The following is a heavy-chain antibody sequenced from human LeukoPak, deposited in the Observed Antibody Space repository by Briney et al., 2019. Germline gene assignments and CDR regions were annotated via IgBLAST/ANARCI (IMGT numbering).Heavy chain of an antibody. D-gene: IGHD6-13*01. J-gene: IGHJ4*02. CDR3: ATSSWYRLAY. Sequence: GGSLRLSCAASGFTFSDSFMSWVRQAPGKGLEWVGRSRNKADSYAAEYAASVKGRFTISRDESKNSLYLQISSLETEDAAVYYCATSSWYRLAYWGQGSLVTVSS. CDR1: GFTFSDSF. V-gene: IGHV3-72*01. CDR2: SRNKADSYAA.